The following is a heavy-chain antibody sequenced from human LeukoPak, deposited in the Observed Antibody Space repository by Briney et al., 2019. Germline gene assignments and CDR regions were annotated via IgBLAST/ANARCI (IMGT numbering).Heavy chain of an antibody. CDR3: AELGITMIGGV. V-gene: IGHV3-48*04. D-gene: IGHD3-10*02. Sequence: WGSLRLSCAASGFTFSSYGMNWVRQAPGKGLEWVAFISSSGMSIYYADSVKGRFTISRDNAKNSLYLQMNSLRAEDTAVYYCAELGITMIGGVWGKGTTVTISS. CDR2: ISSSGMSI. CDR1: GFTFSSYG. J-gene: IGHJ6*04.